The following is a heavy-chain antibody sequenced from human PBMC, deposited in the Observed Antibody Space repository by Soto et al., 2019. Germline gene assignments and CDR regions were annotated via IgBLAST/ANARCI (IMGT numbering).Heavy chain of an antibody. CDR3: VRGQNSGYDGLWD. CDR2: ISASSTI. J-gene: IGHJ4*02. Sequence: EVQLLESGGGLVQPGGSLRLSCATSGFPFITYSMNWVRQAPGKGLEWVSYISASSTIYYADSVKGRFTISRDNAKNSRYLHMNSLRDEDTAVYYCVRGQNSGYDGLWDWGQGTLVTVSS. V-gene: IGHV3-48*02. CDR1: GFPFITYS. D-gene: IGHD5-12*01.